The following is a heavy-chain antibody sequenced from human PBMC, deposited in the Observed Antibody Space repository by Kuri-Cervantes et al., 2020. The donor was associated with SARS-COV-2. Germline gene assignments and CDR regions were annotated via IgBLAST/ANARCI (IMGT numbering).Heavy chain of an antibody. J-gene: IGHJ5*02. CDR2: IYYSGST. D-gene: IGHD6-6*01. CDR1: GGSISSSSYY. V-gene: IGHV4-39*01. Sequence: SETLSLTCTVSGGSISSSSYYWGWIRQPPGKGLEWIGSIYYSGSTYYNPSLKSRVTISVDTSKNQFSLKLSSVTAADTAVYYCARTQGVAARRGDHNWFDPWGQRTLVTVSS. CDR3: ARTQGVAARRGDHNWFDP.